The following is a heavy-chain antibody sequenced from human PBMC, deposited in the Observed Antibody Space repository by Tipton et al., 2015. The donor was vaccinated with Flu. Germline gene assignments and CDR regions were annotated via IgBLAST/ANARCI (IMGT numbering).Heavy chain of an antibody. J-gene: IGHJ4*02. D-gene: IGHD3-10*01. Sequence: LRLSCTVSGGSLSSYYWSWIRQPAGKGLEWIGRMYTSGSTNYNPSLKSRLTMSVDASKQQFSLKLSSMTAADTAVYYCARGSGSGTFMIFDLWGQRTLVTVSS. CDR2: MYTSGST. V-gene: IGHV4-4*07. CDR1: GGSLSSYY. CDR3: ARGSGSGTFMIFDL.